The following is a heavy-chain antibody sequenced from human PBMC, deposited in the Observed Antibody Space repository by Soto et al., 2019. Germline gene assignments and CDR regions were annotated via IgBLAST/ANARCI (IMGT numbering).Heavy chain of an antibody. V-gene: IGHV3-23*01. CDR1: GFTFSSYA. CDR3: AKDAISGYCSGGSCYSYKNWFDP. D-gene: IGHD2-15*01. Sequence: GGSLRLSCAASGFTFSSYAMSWVRQAPGKGLEWVSAISGSGGSTYYADSVKGRFTIPRDNSKNTLYLQMNSLRAEDTAVYYCAKDAISGYCSGGSCYSYKNWFDPWGQGTLVTVSS. CDR2: ISGSGGST. J-gene: IGHJ5*02.